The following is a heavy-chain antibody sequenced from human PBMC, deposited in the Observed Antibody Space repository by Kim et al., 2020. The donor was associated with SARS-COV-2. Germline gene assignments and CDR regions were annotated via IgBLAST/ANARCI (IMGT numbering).Heavy chain of an antibody. V-gene: IGHV1-69*13. J-gene: IGHJ4*02. CDR1: GGTFSSYA. D-gene: IGHD5-18*01. CDR2: IIPIFGTA. CDR3: ARVARGGYSYGPKFDY. Sequence: SVKVSCKASGGTFSSYAISWVRQAPGQGLEWMGGIIPIFGTANYAQKFQGRVTITADESTSTAYMELSSLRSEDTAVYYCARVARGGYSYGPKFDYWGQGTLVTVSS.